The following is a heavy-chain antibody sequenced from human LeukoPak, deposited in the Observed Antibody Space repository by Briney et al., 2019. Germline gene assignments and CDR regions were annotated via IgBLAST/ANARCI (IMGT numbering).Heavy chain of an antibody. CDR3: ARGSIVVVPAATDAFYI. J-gene: IGHJ3*02. CDR1: GYTFTGYY. D-gene: IGHD2-2*01. V-gene: IGHV1-2*02. CDR2: INPNSGGT. Sequence: GSSVKVSCKASGYTFTGYYMHWVRQAPGQGLEWMGWINPNSGGTNYAQKFQGRVTMTRDTSISTAYMELSRLRSDDTAVYYCARGSIVVVPAATDAFYIWGQGTMVTVSS.